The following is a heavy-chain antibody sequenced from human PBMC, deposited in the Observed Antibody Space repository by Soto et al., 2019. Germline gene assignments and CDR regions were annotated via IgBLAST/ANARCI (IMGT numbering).Heavy chain of an antibody. CDR1: GFTFRTYG. V-gene: IGHV3-33*01. CDR3: ARGKLSDYVWGSYRYHFDY. D-gene: IGHD3-16*02. J-gene: IGHJ4*02. CDR2: VWSDGSKE. Sequence: GSLRLSCAASGFTFRTYGVHWVRQAPGKGLEWVAVVWSDGSKEFYADSVKGRVTISVDTSKNQFSLKLSSVTAADTTVYYCARGKLSDYVWGSYRYHFDYWGQGTVVTVSS.